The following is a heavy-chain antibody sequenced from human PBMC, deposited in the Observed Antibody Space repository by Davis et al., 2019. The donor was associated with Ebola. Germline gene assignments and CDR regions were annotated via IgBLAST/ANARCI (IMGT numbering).Heavy chain of an antibody. V-gene: IGHV3-66*01. J-gene: IGHJ4*02. CDR2: IYSGGST. D-gene: IGHD5-24*01. CDR1: GFTVSSNY. Sequence: PGGSLRLSCAASGFTVSSNYMSWVRQAPGKGLEWVSVIYSGGSTYYADSVKGRFTISRDNSKNTLYLQMNSLRAEDTAVYYCARDRGDGYNFLGFDYWGQGTLVTVSS. CDR3: ARDRGDGYNFLGFDY.